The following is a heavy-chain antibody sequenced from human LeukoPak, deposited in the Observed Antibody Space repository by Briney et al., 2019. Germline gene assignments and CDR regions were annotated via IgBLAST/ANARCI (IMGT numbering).Heavy chain of an antibody. Sequence: SVKVSCKASGGTFSSYAISWVRQAPGRGLEWMGGIIPIFGTANYAQKFQGRVTITADKSTSTAYMELSSLRSEDTAVYYCARAGDLGYCSGGSCPHYYYYYYGMDVWGKGTTVTVSS. CDR1: GGTFSSYA. J-gene: IGHJ6*04. CDR3: ARAGDLGYCSGGSCPHYYYYYYGMDV. D-gene: IGHD2-15*01. CDR2: IIPIFGTA. V-gene: IGHV1-69*06.